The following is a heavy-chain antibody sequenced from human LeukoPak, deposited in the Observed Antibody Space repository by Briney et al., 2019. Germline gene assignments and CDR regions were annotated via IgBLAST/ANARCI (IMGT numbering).Heavy chain of an antibody. CDR1: GDSITRNSHY. D-gene: IGHD2-15*01. CDR2: IFVSGST. V-gene: IGHV4-61*09. CDR3: ARHSADCSDGRCLVRDFYYMDV. Sequence: PSETLSLTCSVSGDSITRNSHYWSWIRQAAGKGLEWIGHIFVSGSTKYSPSLESRVTISLDTSKNQVSLKLSSVTAADTAVYYCARHSADCSDGRCLVRDFYYMDVWGTGTTVTISS. J-gene: IGHJ6*03.